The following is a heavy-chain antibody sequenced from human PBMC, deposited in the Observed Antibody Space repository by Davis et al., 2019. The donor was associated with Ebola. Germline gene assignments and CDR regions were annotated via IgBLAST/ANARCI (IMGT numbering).Heavy chain of an antibody. J-gene: IGHJ6*02. Sequence: SVKVSCKASGGTFSSYTISWVRQAPGQGLEWMGRIIPILGIANYAQKFQGRVTITADKSTSTAYMELSSLRSEDTAVYYCARAIYSSGWTYYYYGMDVWGQGTTVTVSS. CDR3: ARAIYSSGWTYYYYGMDV. D-gene: IGHD6-19*01. CDR2: IIPILGIA. V-gene: IGHV1-69*02. CDR1: GGTFSSYT.